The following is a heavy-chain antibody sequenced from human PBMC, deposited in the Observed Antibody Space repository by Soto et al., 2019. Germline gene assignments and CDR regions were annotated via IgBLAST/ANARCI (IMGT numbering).Heavy chain of an antibody. CDR1: GYTFTSYY. D-gene: IGHD2-2*02. V-gene: IGHV1-46*01. CDR3: ATRKGGLGYCSITSCYTLSLPDV. CDR2: IDPSGGST. Sequence: EASVKVSCKASGYTFTSYYMHWVRQAPGQGLEWMGIIDPSGGSTSYAQKFQGRVTMTRDTSTSTVYMGLSSLRSEDTAVSYCATRKGGLGYCSITSCYTLSLPDVWGQGTTVTVSS. J-gene: IGHJ6*02.